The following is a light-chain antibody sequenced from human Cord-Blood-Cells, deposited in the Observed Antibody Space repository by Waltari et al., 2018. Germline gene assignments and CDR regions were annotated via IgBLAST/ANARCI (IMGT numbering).Light chain of an antibody. J-gene: IGLJ3*02. Sequence: QSVLTQPPSASGTPGPRVTISCSGSSSNIGSNTVNWYQPRPGTAPKLLIYRNHQRPSGVPDRFSGSKSGTSASLAISGLQSEDEADYYCAAWDDSLNGWVFGGGTKLTVL. CDR2: RNH. CDR1: SSNIGSNT. V-gene: IGLV1-44*01. CDR3: AAWDDSLNGWV.